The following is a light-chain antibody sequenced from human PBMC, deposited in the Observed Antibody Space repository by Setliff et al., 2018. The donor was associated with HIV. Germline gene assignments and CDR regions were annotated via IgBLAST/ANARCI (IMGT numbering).Light chain of an antibody. CDR2: EVR. J-gene: IGLJ1*01. CDR3: SSYAITNTLH. CDR1: SRDVGGYNY. Sequence: QSALAQPASVSGSPGQSITISCTGNSRDVGGYNYVSWYQQHPGKAPKLIIYEVRNRPSGVSSRFSGSKSGNPASLTISGLQTEDEADYHCSSYAITNTLHFATGTKGTVL. V-gene: IGLV2-14*01.